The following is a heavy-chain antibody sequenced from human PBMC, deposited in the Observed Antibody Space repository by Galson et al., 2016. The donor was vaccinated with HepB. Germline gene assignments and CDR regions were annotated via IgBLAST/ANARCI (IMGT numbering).Heavy chain of an antibody. CDR3: AKERLVRRIFDH. CDR1: GFVFSNFG. J-gene: IGHJ4*02. V-gene: IGHV3-23*01. CDR2: ISTRRTT. D-gene: IGHD1-1*01. Sequence: SCAASGFVFSNFGLSWVCQAPGKGLEWVASISTRRTTYYSDSVQRRFTISRDNSNNTLYLQMNGLRAEDTAVYYCAKERLVRRIFDHWGQGTLLTVSS.